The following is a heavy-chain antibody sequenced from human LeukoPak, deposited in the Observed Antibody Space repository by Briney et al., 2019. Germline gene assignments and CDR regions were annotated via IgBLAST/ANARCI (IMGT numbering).Heavy chain of an antibody. CDR2: ISGSGGST. D-gene: IGHD5-24*01. CDR1: GLPFSSHA. J-gene: IGHJ5*02. V-gene: IGHV3-23*01. Sequence: GGSLRLSCAVSGLPFSSHAMSWVRQAPGKGLEWVSGISGSGGSTVYAESVQGRFTISRGNSKNTLFLQMNSLRAEDTAVYYCAKAPDHRAPNGYFDPWGQGTLVTVSS. CDR3: AKAPDHRAPNGYFDP.